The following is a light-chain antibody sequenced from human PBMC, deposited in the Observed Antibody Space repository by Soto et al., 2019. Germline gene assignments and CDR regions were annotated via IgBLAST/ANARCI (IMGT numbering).Light chain of an antibody. V-gene: IGLV2-14*01. CDR3: NSYTGSSTLNWV. CDR2: EVS. Sequence: QSALTQPASVSGSPGQSITISCTGTSSDAGGYNYVCWYQQHPGKAPKLMIYEVSNRPSGVSNRFSGSKSGNTASLTISGLQAEDEADYYCNSYTGSSTLNWVFGGGTKLTVL. CDR1: SSDAGGYNY. J-gene: IGLJ3*02.